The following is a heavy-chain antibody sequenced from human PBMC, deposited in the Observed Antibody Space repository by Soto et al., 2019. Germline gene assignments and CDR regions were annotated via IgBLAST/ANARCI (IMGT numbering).Heavy chain of an antibody. J-gene: IGHJ6*02. CDR1: GFTFSNAW. D-gene: IGHD3-3*01. CDR3: MRWSGYPAFYYYGMDV. CDR2: IKSKTDGGTI. Sequence: GGSLRLSCAASGFTFSNAWMNWVRQAPGKGLEWVGRIKSKTDGGTIDYAAPVKGRFTISRHDSKNTLYLQMNSLKTEDTAVYYCMRWSGYPAFYYYGMDVWGQGTTVTVSS. V-gene: IGHV3-15*07.